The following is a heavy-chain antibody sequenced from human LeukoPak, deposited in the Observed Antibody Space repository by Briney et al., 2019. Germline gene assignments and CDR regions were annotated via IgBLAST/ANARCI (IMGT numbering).Heavy chain of an antibody. CDR1: GFTFSDYY. CDR2: ISSSGSTI. Sequence: PGGSLRLSCAASGFTFSDYYMSWIRQAPGKGLEWVSYISSSGSTIYYADSVKGRFIISRDNSRDTLYLEMNSLRTEDRAVYYCARANSSAWHNFDFWGQGTLVTVSS. J-gene: IGHJ4*02. CDR3: ARANSSAWHNFDF. D-gene: IGHD6-19*01. V-gene: IGHV3-11*04.